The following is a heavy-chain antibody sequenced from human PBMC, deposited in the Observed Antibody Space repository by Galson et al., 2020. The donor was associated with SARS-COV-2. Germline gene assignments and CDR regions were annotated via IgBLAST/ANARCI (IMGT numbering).Heavy chain of an antibody. V-gene: IGHV4-34*01. CDR3: ARDADDAGCTSCYISGYYYYGMDV. CDR2: INHSGST. D-gene: IGHD2-2*02. CDR1: GGSFSGYY. Sequence: PSETLSLTCAVYGGSFSGYYCSWIRQPPGKGLEWIGEINHSGSTNYNPSLKSRVTISVDTSKNQFSLKLSSVTAADTAVYYCARDADDAGCTSCYISGYYYYGMDVWGQGTTVTVSS. J-gene: IGHJ6*02.